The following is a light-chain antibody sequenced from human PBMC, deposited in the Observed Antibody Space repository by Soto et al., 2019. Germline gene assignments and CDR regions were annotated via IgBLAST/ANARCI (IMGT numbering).Light chain of an antibody. V-gene: IGKV1-9*01. CDR3: QQLNSYPPT. J-gene: IGKJ4*01. CDR2: AAS. CDR1: QGISSY. Sequence: IQLTQSPSSLSASVGDRVTITCRASQGISSYLAWYQQKPGKAPNLLIYAASTLQSGVPSRFSGSGSGTDFTLTISSLQPEDFATDYCQQLNSYPPTFGGGTKVEIK.